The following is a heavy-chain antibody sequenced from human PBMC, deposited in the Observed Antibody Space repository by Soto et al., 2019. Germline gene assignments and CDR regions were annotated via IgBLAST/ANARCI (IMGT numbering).Heavy chain of an antibody. CDR2: IFPGGGGP. V-gene: IGHV1-46*01. D-gene: IGHD5-12*01. CDR1: GYTFTNYY. Sequence: QVQLVKSGPEVKRPGASVKISCKASGYTFTNYYLHWGRQAPGQGLEWMGCIFPGGGGPGYTQKFQARLIVTTDTSTSTVYMDLSSLTSEDTAVYYCAREYSPGLFEYWGQGTLVTVSS. J-gene: IGHJ4*02. CDR3: AREYSPGLFEY.